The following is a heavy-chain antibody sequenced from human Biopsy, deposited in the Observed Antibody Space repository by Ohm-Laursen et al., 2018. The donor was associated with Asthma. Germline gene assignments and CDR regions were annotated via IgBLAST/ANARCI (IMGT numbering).Heavy chain of an antibody. D-gene: IGHD3-3*01. V-gene: IGHV3-30*18. CDR3: AKRRGYSDLTDFDH. J-gene: IGHJ4*02. Sequence: LRLSRTASGFVFRSHAMHWVRQAPGKGLEWVAVVSYDGGVVHYADSMKGRFTISRDNAKSTLYLQMNRLRTDDTAVYFCAKRRGYSDLTDFDHWGQGTLVTVSS. CDR2: VSYDGGVV. CDR1: GFVFRSHA.